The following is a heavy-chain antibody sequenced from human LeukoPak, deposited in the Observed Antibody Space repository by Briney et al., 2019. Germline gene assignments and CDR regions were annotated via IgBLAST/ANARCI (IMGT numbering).Heavy chain of an antibody. CDR1: GYSISSSNW. Sequence: SDTLSLTCAVSGYSISSSNWWGWIRQPPGTGLEWIGYIYYSGSTNYNPSLKSRVTISVDTSKNQFSLRLSSVTAADTAVYYCARVTGYMIEDYFDYWGQGTLVTVSS. D-gene: IGHD3-22*01. CDR3: ARVTGYMIEDYFDY. V-gene: IGHV4-28*03. J-gene: IGHJ4*02. CDR2: IYYSGST.